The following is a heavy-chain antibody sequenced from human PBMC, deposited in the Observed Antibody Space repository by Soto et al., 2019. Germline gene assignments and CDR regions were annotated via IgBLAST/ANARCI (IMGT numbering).Heavy chain of an antibody. CDR1: GGSISSGGYY. D-gene: IGHD5-18*01. J-gene: IGHJ4*02. V-gene: IGHV4-31*02. Sequence: SETLSLTCTVSGGSISSGGYYWSWIRQHPGKGLEWIGYIYYSGSTYYNPSLKSRVTISVDTSKNQFSLKLSSVTAADTAVYYCARDPGVYSYGTFFAYWGQGALVTSPQ. CDR3: ARDPGVYSYGTFFAY. CDR2: IYYSGST.